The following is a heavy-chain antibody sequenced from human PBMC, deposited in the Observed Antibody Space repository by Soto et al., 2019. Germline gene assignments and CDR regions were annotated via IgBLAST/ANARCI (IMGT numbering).Heavy chain of an antibody. D-gene: IGHD3-10*01. Sequence: SETLSLTCTVSGGSVSSGSYYWSWIRQPPGKGLEWIGYIYYSGSTNYNPSLKSRVTISVDTSKNQFSLKLSSVTAADTAVYYCARVTVRGVIPQQFAYWGQGTLVTVSS. J-gene: IGHJ4*02. V-gene: IGHV4-61*01. CDR3: ARVTVRGVIPQQFAY. CDR2: IYYSGST. CDR1: GGSVSSGSYY.